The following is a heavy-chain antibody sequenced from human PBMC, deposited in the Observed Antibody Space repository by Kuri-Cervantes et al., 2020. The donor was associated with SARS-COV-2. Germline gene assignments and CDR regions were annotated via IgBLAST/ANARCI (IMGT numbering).Heavy chain of an antibody. CDR3: ARGINGYFFFYYLDV. CDR1: GGSFSGYY. J-gene: IGHJ6*03. D-gene: IGHD2-21*01. V-gene: IGHV4-34*01. Sequence: SQTLSLTCAVYGGSFSGYYWSWIRQPPGKGLEWIGKINHSGSTNYNPSLSSRVIISVDMSKNQFSLRLSSVTAADAAVYYCARGINGYFFFYYLDVWGKGTTVTVSS. CDR2: INHSGST.